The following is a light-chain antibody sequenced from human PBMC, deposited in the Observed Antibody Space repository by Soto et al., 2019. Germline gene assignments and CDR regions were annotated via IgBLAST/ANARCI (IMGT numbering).Light chain of an antibody. Sequence: QSVLTQPPSASGTPGQRVTISCSGSSSNIGSNYVYWYQQLPGTAPKLLIYRNNQRPSGVPDRFYGSKSGTSASLAIRGLRSEDEADYYCAAWDDSLRGVFGTGTKLNVL. CDR2: RNN. V-gene: IGLV1-47*01. CDR3: AAWDDSLRGV. J-gene: IGLJ1*01. CDR1: SSNIGSNY.